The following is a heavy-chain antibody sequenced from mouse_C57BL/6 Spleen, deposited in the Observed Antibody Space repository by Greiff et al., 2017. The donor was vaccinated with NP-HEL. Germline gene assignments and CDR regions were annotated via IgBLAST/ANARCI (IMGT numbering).Heavy chain of an antibody. D-gene: IGHD1-1*01. CDR1: GYTFTSYG. CDR3: ARRGCNTTVRDAMDY. V-gene: IGHV1-58*01. Sequence: VQLQQSGAELVRPGSSVKMSCKTSGYTFTSYGINWVKQRPGQGLEWIGYIYLGNGYTEYNEKFKGKATLTSDTSSSTAYMQLSSLTSEDSSIDFCARRGCNTTVRDAMDYWGQGTSVTVSS. J-gene: IGHJ4*01. CDR2: IYLGNGYT.